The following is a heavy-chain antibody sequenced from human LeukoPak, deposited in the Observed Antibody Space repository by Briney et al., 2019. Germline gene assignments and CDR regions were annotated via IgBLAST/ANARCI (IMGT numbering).Heavy chain of an antibody. D-gene: IGHD6-13*01. Sequence: GGSLRLSCVASGITFSNYWMSWVRQAPGKGLEWVANINQDGSEKYSVDSVKGRFTISRDNAKNSLYLQINSLRVEDTAVYFCARGGYSSSWYYRNWGQGTLVTVSS. V-gene: IGHV3-7*01. CDR1: GITFSNYW. J-gene: IGHJ4*02. CDR2: INQDGSEK. CDR3: ARGGYSSSWYYRN.